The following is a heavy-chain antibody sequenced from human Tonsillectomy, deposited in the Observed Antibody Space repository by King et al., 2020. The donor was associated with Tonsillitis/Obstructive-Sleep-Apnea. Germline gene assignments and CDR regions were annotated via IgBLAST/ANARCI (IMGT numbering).Heavy chain of an antibody. D-gene: IGHD4-17*01. CDR3: AKEGDDYGDFDY. V-gene: IGHV3-30*18. CDR2: ISYDGSNK. J-gene: IGHJ4*02. CDR1: GFTLSSYG. Sequence: VKLVKSGGGVVQPGRSLRLSGAASGFTLSSYGMHWVRRAPGKGLEWVAVISYDGSNKNYADSVKGRFTISRDNSKNTLYLQMNSRRAEDTAVCYCAKEGDDYGDFDYWGQGTLVTVSS.